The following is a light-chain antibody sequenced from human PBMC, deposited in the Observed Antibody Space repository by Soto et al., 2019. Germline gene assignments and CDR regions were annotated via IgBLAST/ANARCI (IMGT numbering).Light chain of an antibody. J-gene: IGLJ1*01. CDR2: EDN. CDR3: SSFTSSTTLYV. V-gene: IGLV2-14*01. CDR1: SSDVGGYNY. Sequence: SALTHPSSVSGSPGQSMTISCTGISSDVGGYNYVSWYQQHPGKAPKLMIYEDNKRPSGVSNRFSGSKFGNTASLTISGLLAEDEADYYCSSFTSSTTLYVFGTGTNVTVL.